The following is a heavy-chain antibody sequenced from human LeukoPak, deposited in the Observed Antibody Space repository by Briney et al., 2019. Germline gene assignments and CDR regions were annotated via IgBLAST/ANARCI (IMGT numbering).Heavy chain of an antibody. D-gene: IGHD3-10*01. V-gene: IGHV3-9*01. CDR3: AKDRGATFYYGSGSFDF. J-gene: IGHJ4*02. CDR1: GFTFVDYA. CDR2: ISWNSGSL. Sequence: GGSLRLSCAASGFTFVDYAMHWVRQAPGKGLEWVSDISWNSGSLGYADSVKGRFTISRDNAKNSLYLQMNSLRAEDTALYYCAKDRGATFYYGSGSFDFWGRGTLVTVSS.